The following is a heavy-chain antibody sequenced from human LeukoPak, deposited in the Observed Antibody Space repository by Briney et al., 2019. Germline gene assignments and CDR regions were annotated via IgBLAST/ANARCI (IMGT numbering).Heavy chain of an antibody. D-gene: IGHD5-12*01. V-gene: IGHV3-74*01. Sequence: GGSLRLSCAASGXTFSSYWVHWVRQAPGKGQVWVSHIKSDGSSTSYADSVKGRFTISRDNAKNTLYLQMNSLRAEDTAVYYCARDRGYTQDYWGQGTLVTVSS. CDR1: GXTFSSYW. CDR2: IKSDGSST. J-gene: IGHJ4*02. CDR3: ARDRGYTQDY.